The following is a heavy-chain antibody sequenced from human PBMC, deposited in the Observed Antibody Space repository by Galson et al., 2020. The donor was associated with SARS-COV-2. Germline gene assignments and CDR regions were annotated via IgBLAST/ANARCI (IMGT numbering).Heavy chain of an antibody. CDR2: ISSSSSTI. Sequence: GGSLRLSCAASGFTFSSYSMNWVRQAPGKGLEWVSYISSSSSTIYYADSVKGRFTISRDNAKNSLYLQMNSLRDEDTAVYYCARDPPGGGGPIYYFDYWGQGTLVTVSS. J-gene: IGHJ4*02. V-gene: IGHV3-48*02. CDR1: GFTFSSYS. D-gene: IGHD2-15*01. CDR3: ARDPPGGGGPIYYFDY.